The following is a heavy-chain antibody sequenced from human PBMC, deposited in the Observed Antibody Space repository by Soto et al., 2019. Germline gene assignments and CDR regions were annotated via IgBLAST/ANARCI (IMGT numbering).Heavy chain of an antibody. D-gene: IGHD3-16*01. J-gene: IGHJ6*02. CDR2: TDPADSYT. CDR1: GHSLTSFW. V-gene: IGHV5-10-1*01. Sequence: PGESLKISCKASGHSLTSFWITWVRQMPGKGLGWMGRTDPADSYTNYSPSFQGHVTMSADKSTRTAFLQWSSLRASDSAMYYCAGPGTYASYGMEVWGQGTTVTVSS. CDR3: AGPGTYASYGMEV.